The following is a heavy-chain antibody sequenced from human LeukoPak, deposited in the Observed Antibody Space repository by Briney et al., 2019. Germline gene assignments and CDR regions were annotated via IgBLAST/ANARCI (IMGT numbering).Heavy chain of an antibody. Sequence: PGGSLRLSCEASGFTFSNYWMSWVRQAPGKGLEWVANIKYDGSEKYYVDSVEGRFTISRDNGKNSLYVQMNSLSVEDTAVYYCARHVGSSRFTSFDYWGQGTLVTVSS. CDR3: ARHVGSSRFTSFDY. V-gene: IGHV3-7*03. CDR2: IKYDGSEK. D-gene: IGHD6-13*01. J-gene: IGHJ4*02. CDR1: GFTFSNYW.